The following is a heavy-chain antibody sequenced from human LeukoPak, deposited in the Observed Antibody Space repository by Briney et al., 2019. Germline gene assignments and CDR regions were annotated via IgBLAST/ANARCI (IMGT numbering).Heavy chain of an antibody. CDR3: ATTIFGVVIPYYFDY. D-gene: IGHD3-3*01. Sequence: GGSLRLSCAASGFTFSSYAMSWVRQAPGKGLEWVSAFSGSGGNTYYADSVKGRFTISRDISRNTLYLQMNSLRAEDTAVYYCATTIFGVVIPYYFDYWGQGTLVTVSS. CDR1: GFTFSSYA. V-gene: IGHV3-23*01. CDR2: FSGSGGNT. J-gene: IGHJ4*02.